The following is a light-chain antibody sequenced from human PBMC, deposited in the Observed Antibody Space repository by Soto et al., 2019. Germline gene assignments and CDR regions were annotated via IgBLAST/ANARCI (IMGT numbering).Light chain of an antibody. CDR3: QQRGNSIT. V-gene: IGKV3-11*01. Sequence: EIVLTQTPATLSLSPGQRATLSCWASQSVKTYLMWYQHKPGQAPRLLIYDTSNRATGIPDRFSGSGSGTGFTLTISNLKPEDSEVYYCQQRGNSITFGGGTKFEI. J-gene: IGKJ4*02. CDR1: QSVKTY. CDR2: DTS.